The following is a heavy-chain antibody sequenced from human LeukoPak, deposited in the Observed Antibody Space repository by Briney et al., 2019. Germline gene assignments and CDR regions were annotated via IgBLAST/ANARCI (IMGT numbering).Heavy chain of an antibody. CDR3: ARDPRTVRI. CDR2: INWNGGST. J-gene: IGHJ4*02. CDR1: GFTFDDYG. V-gene: IGHV3-20*04. Sequence: GGSLRLSCAASGFTFDDYGMSWVRQAPGKGLEWVSGINWNGGSTGYADSVKGRFTISRDSSKNTLYLQMNSLRVEDTAVYYCARDPRTVRIWGQGTLVTVSS. D-gene: IGHD1-1*01.